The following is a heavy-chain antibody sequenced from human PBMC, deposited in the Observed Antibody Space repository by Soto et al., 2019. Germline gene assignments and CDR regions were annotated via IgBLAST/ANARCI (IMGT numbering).Heavy chain of an antibody. D-gene: IGHD6-13*01. CDR3: ARDKGGERGSSWSNWFDP. J-gene: IGHJ5*02. CDR2: INPSGGST. V-gene: IGHV1-46*01. CDR1: GCTFTSYY. Sequence: ASVKVSCKASGCTFTSYYMHWVRQAPGQGLEWMGIINPSGGSTSYAQKFQGRVTMARDTSTSTVYMELSSPRSEDTAVYYCARDKGGERGSSWSNWFDPWGQGTLVTVSS.